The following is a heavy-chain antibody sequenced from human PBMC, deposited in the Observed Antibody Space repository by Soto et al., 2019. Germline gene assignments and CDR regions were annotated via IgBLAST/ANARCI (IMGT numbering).Heavy chain of an antibody. CDR3: ASSTDSGGGNWFDP. J-gene: IGHJ5*02. Sequence: PSETLSLTCTVSGGSISSGDYYWSWIRQPPGKGLEWIGYIYYSGSTYYNPSLKSRVTISVDTSKNQFSLKLSSVTAADTAVYYCASSTDSGGGNWFDPWGQGTLVTVSS. CDR1: GGSISSGDYY. D-gene: IGHD1-26*01. CDR2: IYYSGST. V-gene: IGHV4-30-4*01.